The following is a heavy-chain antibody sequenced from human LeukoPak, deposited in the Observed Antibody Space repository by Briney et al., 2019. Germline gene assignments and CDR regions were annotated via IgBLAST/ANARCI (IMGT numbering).Heavy chain of an antibody. CDR2: IWYDGSNK. D-gene: IGHD4-17*01. J-gene: IGHJ4*02. CDR1: GFTFSSYG. V-gene: IGHV3-33*01. CDR3: ARQTSNDYGDYGGGDY. Sequence: GGSLRLSCAASGFTFSSYGMHWVRQAPGKGLEWGAVIWYDGSNKYYADSVKGRFTISRDNSKNTLYLQMNSLRAEDTAVYYCARQTSNDYGDYGGGDYWGQGTLVTVSS.